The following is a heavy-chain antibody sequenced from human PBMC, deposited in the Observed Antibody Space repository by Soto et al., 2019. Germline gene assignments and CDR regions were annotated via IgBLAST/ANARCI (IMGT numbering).Heavy chain of an antibody. CDR1: GFTFSSYA. CDR3: AKDGTSGRKGSGGVTTFDY. Sequence: GGSLRLSCAASGFTFSSYAMSWVRQAPGKGLEWVSAISGSGGSTYYADSVKGRFTISRDNSKNTLYLQMNSLRAEDTAVYYCAKDGTSGRKGSGGVTTFDYWGQGTLVTVSS. J-gene: IGHJ4*02. D-gene: IGHD4-17*01. CDR2: ISGSGGST. V-gene: IGHV3-23*01.